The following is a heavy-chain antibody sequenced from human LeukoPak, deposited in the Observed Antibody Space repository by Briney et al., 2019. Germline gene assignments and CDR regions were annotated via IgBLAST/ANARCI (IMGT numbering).Heavy chain of an antibody. CDR1: GYNLISYY. J-gene: IGHJ6*02. CDR3: AREDVVLVDAVRYYYYGMDV. CDR2: INPSGGST. V-gene: IGHV1-46*01. D-gene: IGHD2-8*01. Sequence: ASVKVSCKASGYNLISYYMHWVRQAPGQGLEWVGIINPSGGSTSYAQKFQDRVTMTRDTSTSTVYMELSSLKSEDTAVYYCAREDVVLVDAVRYYYYGMDVWGQGTTVTVSS.